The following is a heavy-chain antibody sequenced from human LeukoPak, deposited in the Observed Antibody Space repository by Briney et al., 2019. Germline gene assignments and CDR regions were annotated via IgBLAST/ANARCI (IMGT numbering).Heavy chain of an antibody. CDR3: ARIPRGYSGYIDY. D-gene: IGHD5-12*01. Sequence: GGSLRLSCAASGFTFSSNYMSWVRQAPGKGLEWVSVIYSGGSTYYTDSVKGRFTISRDNSKNTLYLQMNSLRAEDTAVYYCARIPRGYSGYIDYWGQGTLVTVSS. CDR1: GFTFSSNY. V-gene: IGHV3-66*01. J-gene: IGHJ4*02. CDR2: IYSGGST.